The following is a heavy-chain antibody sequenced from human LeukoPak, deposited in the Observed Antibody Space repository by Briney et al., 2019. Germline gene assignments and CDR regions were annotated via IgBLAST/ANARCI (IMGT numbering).Heavy chain of an antibody. CDR3: ARDQDVNRFDP. Sequence: GASVKVSCKAPGYTFTSYGISWVRQAPGQGLEWMGWISAYKGNTNYAQKLQGRVTMTTDTSTSTAYMELRSLRSDDTAVYYCARDQDVNRFDPWGQGTLVTVSS. V-gene: IGHV1-18*01. J-gene: IGHJ5*02. CDR2: ISAYKGNT. CDR1: GYTFTSYG. D-gene: IGHD5-24*01.